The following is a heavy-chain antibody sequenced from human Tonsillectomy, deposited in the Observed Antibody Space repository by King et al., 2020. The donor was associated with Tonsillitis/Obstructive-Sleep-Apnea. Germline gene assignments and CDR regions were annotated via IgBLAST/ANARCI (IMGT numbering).Heavy chain of an antibody. CDR3: AKDSEDVVVPAAIAGEFDN. CDR1: GFTFSNYG. D-gene: IGHD2-2*01. J-gene: IGHJ4*02. V-gene: IGHV3-30*18. Sequence: VQLVESGGGVVQPGRSLRLSCAVSGFTFSNYGMHWVRQAPGKGLEWVSVISYDGSNKFYADSVKGRFTISRDNSKNTLYLQMRSLRAEDTAVYYCAKDSEDVVVPAAIAGEFDNWGQGSLVTVSS. CDR2: ISYDGSNK.